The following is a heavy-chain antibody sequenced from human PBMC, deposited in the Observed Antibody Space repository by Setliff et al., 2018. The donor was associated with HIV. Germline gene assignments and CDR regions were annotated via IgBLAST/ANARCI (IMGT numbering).Heavy chain of an antibody. CDR1: GFTFISST. CDR3: AAVFTGEPGRSLDY. CDR2: ISSSGSYI. Sequence: GGSLRLSCTVSGFTFISSTMNWVRQAPGKGLEWVASISSSGSYIHYADSLKGRFTISRDNAKNSQYLLMSDLRAEDTAVYYCAAVFTGEPGRSLDYWGQGTPVTVS. J-gene: IGHJ4*02. V-gene: IGHV3-21*01. D-gene: IGHD1-26*01.